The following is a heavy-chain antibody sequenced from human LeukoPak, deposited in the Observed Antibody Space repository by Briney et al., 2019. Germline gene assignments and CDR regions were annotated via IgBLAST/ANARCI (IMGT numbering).Heavy chain of an antibody. V-gene: IGHV4-61*01. J-gene: IGHJ4*02. D-gene: IGHD1-14*01. CDR1: GGSLTSGTYY. CDR3: ARETTGRDYFDY. Sequence: PSETLSLTCTVSGGSLTSGTYYWSWIRQPPGKGLELIGYISHTENTKYNPSLKSRVTISVDTSENQFSLKLTSVTAADTAVYYCARETTGRDYFDYWGQGTLVTVSS. CDR2: ISHTENT.